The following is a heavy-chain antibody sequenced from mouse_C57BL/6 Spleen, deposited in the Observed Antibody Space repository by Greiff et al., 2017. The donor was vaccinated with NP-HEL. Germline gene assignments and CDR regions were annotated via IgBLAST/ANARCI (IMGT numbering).Heavy chain of an antibody. CDR1: GYTFTSYW. J-gene: IGHJ2*01. V-gene: IGHV1-61*01. CDR3: ASARDYERDY. CDR2: IYPSDSET. Sequence: VQLQQPGAELVRPGSSVKLSCKASGYTFTSYWMDWVKQRPGQGLEWIGNIYPSDSETNYNQKFKDKATLTVDKSSSTAYMQLSSLTSEDSAVYYCASARDYERDYWGQGTTLTVSS. D-gene: IGHD2-4*01.